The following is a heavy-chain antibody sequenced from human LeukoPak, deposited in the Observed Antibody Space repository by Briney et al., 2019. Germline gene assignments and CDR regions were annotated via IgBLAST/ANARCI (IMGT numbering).Heavy chain of an antibody. CDR3: ARGGSTYYYDSSGYPGSAFDI. CDR2: IYYSEST. D-gene: IGHD3-22*01. Sequence: SETLSLTCTVSGGSIGSYYWNWIRQPPGKGLEWIGYIYYSESTNYNPSLKSRATISVDTSKNQFSLKVSSVTAADTAVYYCARGGSTYYYDSSGYPGSAFDIWGQGTMVTVSS. V-gene: IGHV4-59*01. J-gene: IGHJ3*02. CDR1: GGSIGSYY.